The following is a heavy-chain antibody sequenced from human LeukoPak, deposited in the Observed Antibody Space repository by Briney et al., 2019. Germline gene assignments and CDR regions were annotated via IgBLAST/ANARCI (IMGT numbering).Heavy chain of an antibody. CDR2: IKSKTDGGTT. CDR1: GFTFSNAW. J-gene: IGHJ3*02. D-gene: IGHD3-3*01. V-gene: IGHV3-15*01. Sequence: PGGSLRLSCAASGFTFSNAWMSWVRQAPGKGLEWVGRIKSKTDGGTTDYAAPVKGRFTISRDDSKNTLYLQMNSLKIGDTGVYYCASFAYYDFWSGSSDAFDIWGQGTMVTVSS. CDR3: ASFAYYDFWSGSSDAFDI.